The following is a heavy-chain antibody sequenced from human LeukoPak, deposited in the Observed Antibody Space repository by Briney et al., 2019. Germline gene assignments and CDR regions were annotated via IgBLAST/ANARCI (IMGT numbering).Heavy chain of an antibody. CDR3: ARGTLETNGGIDY. D-gene: IGHD7-27*01. V-gene: IGHV3-30*19. CDR1: GFTFSSYG. Sequence: GGSLRLSCAASGFTFSSYGMHWVRQAPGKGLEWVTLTSYTGSTKWYADSVKGRFTISRDNSKNTLFLQMNSLRPEDTAVYYCARGTLETNGGIDYWGQGTLVTVSS. J-gene: IGHJ4*02. CDR2: TSYTGSTK.